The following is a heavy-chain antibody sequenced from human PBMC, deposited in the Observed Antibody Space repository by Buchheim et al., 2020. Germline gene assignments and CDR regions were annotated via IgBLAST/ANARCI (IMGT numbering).Heavy chain of an antibody. D-gene: IGHD6-6*01. CDR2: IWYDGSKE. J-gene: IGHJ6*02. Sequence: QVQLVESGGSVVQPGRSLRLPCVASGFTFRSYGMHWVRQAPGKGLEWVAVIWYDGSKEYYADSVKGRFTISRDNSKNILYLQMSSLRPEDTAVYYCAKYSSTSNYYYGMDVWGQGTT. CDR1: GFTFRSYG. V-gene: IGHV3-33*06. CDR3: AKYSSTSNYYYGMDV.